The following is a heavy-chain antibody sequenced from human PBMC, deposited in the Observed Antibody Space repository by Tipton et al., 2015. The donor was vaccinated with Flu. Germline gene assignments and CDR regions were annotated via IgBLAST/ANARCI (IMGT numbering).Heavy chain of an antibody. J-gene: IGHJ3*02. CDR2: IYYSGST. Sequence: TLSLTCTVSGGSISSYYWSWIRQPPGKGLEWIGYIYYSGSTNYNPSLKSRVTISVDTSKNQFSLKLSSVTAADTAVYYCARPSNSYDYGDYEGFAAFDIWGQGTMVTVSS. CDR3: ARPSNSYDYGDYEGFAAFDI. V-gene: IGHV4-59*08. CDR1: GGSISSYY. D-gene: IGHD4-17*01.